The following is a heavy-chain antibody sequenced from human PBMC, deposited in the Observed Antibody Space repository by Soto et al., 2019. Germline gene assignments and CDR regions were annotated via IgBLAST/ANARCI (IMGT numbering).Heavy chain of an antibody. D-gene: IGHD6-13*01. CDR2: INPSGGST. CDR1: GYTFTSYY. J-gene: IGHJ6*02. CDR3: ARHVGYRSSQRGSYGMDL. V-gene: IGHV1-46*01. Sequence: SVKVSCKASGYTFTSYYMHWVRQAPGQGLEWMGIINPSGGSTSYAQKFQGRVTMTRDTSTSTVYMELSSLRSEDTAVYYCARHVGYRSSQRGSYGMDLWGQGTTFTVS.